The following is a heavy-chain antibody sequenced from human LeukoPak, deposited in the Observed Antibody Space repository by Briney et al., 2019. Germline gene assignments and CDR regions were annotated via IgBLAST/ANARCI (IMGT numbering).Heavy chain of an antibody. V-gene: IGHV3-23*01. J-gene: IGHJ4*02. D-gene: IGHD3-10*01. CDR3: AKFAWFGAHHFDY. CDR2: ISGSGGST. Sequence: PGGSLRLSCAASGFTVSSSYMSWVRQAPGKGLEWVSAISGSGGSTYYADSVKGRFTISRDNSKNTLYLQMNSLRAEDTAVYYCAKFAWFGAHHFDYWGQGTLVTVSS. CDR1: GFTVSSSY.